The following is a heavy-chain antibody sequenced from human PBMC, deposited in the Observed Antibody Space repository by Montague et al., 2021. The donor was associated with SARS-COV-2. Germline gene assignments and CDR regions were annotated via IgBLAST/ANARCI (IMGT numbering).Heavy chain of an antibody. J-gene: IGHJ4*02. V-gene: IGHV4-4*02. Sequence: SETLSLTCVVSGGSISSINWWSWVRQPPGKGLEWIGEIYHSGSTNYNPSLKSRLTISLDTSKNQFSLKLSSVTAADTAVYYCARDDFRWDFDCWGQGTLVTVSS. CDR2: IYHSGST. CDR1: GGSISSINW. CDR3: ARDDFRWDFDC. D-gene: IGHD2/OR15-2a*01.